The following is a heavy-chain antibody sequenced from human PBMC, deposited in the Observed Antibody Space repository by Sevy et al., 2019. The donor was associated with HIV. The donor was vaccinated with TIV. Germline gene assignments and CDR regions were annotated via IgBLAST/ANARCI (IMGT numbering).Heavy chain of an antibody. CDR1: GYTFTSYD. CDR2: ISAYNGNT. D-gene: IGHD3-22*01. V-gene: IGHV1-18*01. CDR3: ARVANYDSSGYSQVAGSYYYMDV. J-gene: IGHJ6*03. Sequence: ASVKVSCKASGYTFTSYDINWVRQAPGQGLEWMGWISAYNGNTNYAQKLQGRVTMTTDTSTSTAYMELRSLRSDDTAVYYCARVANYDSSGYSQVAGSYYYMDVWGKGTTVTVSS.